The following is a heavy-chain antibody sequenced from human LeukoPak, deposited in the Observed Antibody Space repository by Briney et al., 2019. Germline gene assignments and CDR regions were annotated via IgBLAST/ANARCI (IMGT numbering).Heavy chain of an antibody. V-gene: IGHV3-15*01. Sequence: PGGSLRLSCAASGFTFSNAWMSWVRQAPGKGLEWVGRIKSKTDGGTTDYAAPVKGRFTISRDDSKNTLYLQMNSLKTEDTAVHYCTAAPEWEPIGTYYFDYWGQGTLVTVSS. CDR1: GFTFSNAW. D-gene: IGHD1-26*01. CDR3: TAAPEWEPIGTYYFDY. CDR2: IKSKTDGGTT. J-gene: IGHJ4*02.